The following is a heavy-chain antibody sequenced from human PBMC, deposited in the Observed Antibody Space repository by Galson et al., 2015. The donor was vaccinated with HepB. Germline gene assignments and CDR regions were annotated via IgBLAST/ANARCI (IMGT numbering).Heavy chain of an antibody. CDR1: GFTFSSYG. D-gene: IGHD3-22*01. V-gene: IGHV3-30*18. CDR3: AKDIVDDYYDSSGYRFDY. CDR2: ISYDGSNK. J-gene: IGHJ4*02. Sequence: SLRLSCAASGFTFSSYGMHWVRQAPGKGLEWVAVISYDGSNKYYADSVKGRFTISRDNSKNTLYLQMNSLRVEDTAVYYCAKDIVDDYYDSSGYRFDYWGQGTLVTVSS.